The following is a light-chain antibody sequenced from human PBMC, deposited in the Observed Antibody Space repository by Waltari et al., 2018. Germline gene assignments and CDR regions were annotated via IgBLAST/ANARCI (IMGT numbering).Light chain of an antibody. CDR2: GRN. CDR1: NVRSYY. J-gene: IGLJ3*02. CDR3: LSRDSSGNHPV. Sequence: SSELTQDPAVSVALGQTVRITCLGDNVRSYYASWYQQKPGQAPLLVIYGRNNGPSGIPYRFSGPYSGNTATLTITGALADDEADYYCLSRDSSGNHPVFGGGTKLTVL. V-gene: IGLV3-19*01.